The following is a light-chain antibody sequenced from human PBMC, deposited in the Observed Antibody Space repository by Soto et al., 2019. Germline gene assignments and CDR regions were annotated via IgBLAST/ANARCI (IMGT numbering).Light chain of an antibody. CDR2: WAS. V-gene: IGKV4-1*01. J-gene: IGKJ4*01. Sequence: DIVMTQSPDSLAVSLGERATINCKSSQSALYSSNNKNYLAWYQQKPGQPPKLLIYWASTRESGVPDRFSVSGSGTDFTLTISSLQAEDVAVYYCQQYYSTPPLTFGGGTKVEIK. CDR1: QSALYSSNNKNY. CDR3: QQYYSTPPLT.